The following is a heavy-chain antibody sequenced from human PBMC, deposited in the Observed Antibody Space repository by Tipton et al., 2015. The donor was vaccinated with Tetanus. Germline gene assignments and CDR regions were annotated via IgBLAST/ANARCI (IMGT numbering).Heavy chain of an antibody. CDR1: GFTFSDYY. D-gene: IGHD3-9*01. Sequence: SLRLSCAASGFTFSDYYMSWIRQAPGKGLEWVSYISSSGSTIYYADSVKGRFTISRDNAKNSLYLQMNSLRAEDTAVYYCARDPDVLRYFDWRGDYWGQGTLVTVSS. CDR2: ISSSGSTI. V-gene: IGHV3-11*01. J-gene: IGHJ4*02. CDR3: ARDPDVLRYFDWRGDY.